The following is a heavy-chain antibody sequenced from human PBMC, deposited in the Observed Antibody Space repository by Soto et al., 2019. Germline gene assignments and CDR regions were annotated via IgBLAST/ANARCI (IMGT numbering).Heavy chain of an antibody. CDR2: IYYSGST. J-gene: IGHJ4*02. D-gene: IGHD4-17*01. V-gene: IGHV4-30-4*01. CDR1: GGSISSGDYY. Sequence: QVQLQESGPGLVKPSQTLSLTCTVSGGSISSGDYYWSWIRQPPGKGLEWIGYIYYSGSTYQNPSLRSRITISSDTSKNQFPLKLSSVTAADAAVYYCARKHDYGDYAFDYWGQGTLVTVSS. CDR3: ARKHDYGDYAFDY.